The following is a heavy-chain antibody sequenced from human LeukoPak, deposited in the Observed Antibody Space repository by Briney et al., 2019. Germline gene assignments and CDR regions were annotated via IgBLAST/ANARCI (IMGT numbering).Heavy chain of an antibody. D-gene: IGHD1-26*01. J-gene: IGHJ6*03. CDR2: IYYSGST. V-gene: IGHV4-39*01. CDR3: ARHIPVSGSYYEDYYYYMDV. CDR1: GGSISSSSYY. Sequence: SETLSLTCTVSGGSISSSSYYWGWIRQPPGKGLEWIGSIYYSGSTYYNSSLKSRVTISVDTSKNHFSLKLSSVTAADTAVYYCARHIPVSGSYYEDYYYYMDVWGKGTTVTVSS.